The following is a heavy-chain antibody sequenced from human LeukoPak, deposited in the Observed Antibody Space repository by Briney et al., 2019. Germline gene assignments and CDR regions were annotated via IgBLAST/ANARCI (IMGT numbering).Heavy chain of an antibody. CDR1: GFTFSSHW. D-gene: IGHD2-8*02. V-gene: IGHV3-74*01. CDR2: INADGSAT. Sequence: GGSLRLSCAASGFTFSSHWMHWVRQAPEKGLVGVSHINADGSATYYAASVKGRFTISRDNARNTLYLQMNSLRVEDTGVYYCARVRTEWYIDLWGRGTLVTVST. CDR3: ARVRTEWYIDL. J-gene: IGHJ2*01.